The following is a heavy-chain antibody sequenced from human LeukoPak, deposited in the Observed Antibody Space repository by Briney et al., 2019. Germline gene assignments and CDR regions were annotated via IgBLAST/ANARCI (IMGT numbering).Heavy chain of an antibody. D-gene: IGHD6-6*01. CDR2: INPAGSET. Sequence: PGGSLRLSCAASGFSFSAYWMTWVRQAPGTGLEWVANINPAGSETYYVDPVKGRFTISRDNSKSTLFVYLQMNSLRTDDTALYYCAGGGEAARSLAYWGQGALVTVSS. V-gene: IGHV3-7*01. CDR1: GFSFSAYW. J-gene: IGHJ4*02. CDR3: AGGGEAARSLAY.